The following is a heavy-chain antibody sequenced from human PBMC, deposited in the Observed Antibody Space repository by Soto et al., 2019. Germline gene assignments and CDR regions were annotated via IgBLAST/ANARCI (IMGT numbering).Heavy chain of an antibody. Sequence: GASVKVSCKASGYTFTSYDINWVRQATGQGLEWMGWMNPNSGNTVYAQKFQGRVTMTRNTSISTAYMELSSLRSEDTAVYYCAGDASTKAFEYWGQGTLVTVSS. CDR3: AGDASTKAFEY. D-gene: IGHD5-12*01. V-gene: IGHV1-8*01. CDR1: GYTFTSYD. J-gene: IGHJ4*02. CDR2: MNPNSGNT.